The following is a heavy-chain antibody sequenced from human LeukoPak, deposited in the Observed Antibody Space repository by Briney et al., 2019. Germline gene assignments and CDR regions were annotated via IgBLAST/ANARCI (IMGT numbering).Heavy chain of an antibody. D-gene: IGHD2-21*02. CDR1: GFTVSTNH. V-gene: IGHV3-53*01. CDR3: ARDREVVTAKAQMDV. Sequence: PGGSLTLSCAVSGFTVSTNHMSWVRQAPGRGLEWVSVIYNDGNTYYTDYVKGRFTISRDNSKNTVFLQMNSLRVEDTAVYYWARDREVVTAKAQMDVWGKGTTVTVSS. J-gene: IGHJ6*03. CDR2: IYNDGNT.